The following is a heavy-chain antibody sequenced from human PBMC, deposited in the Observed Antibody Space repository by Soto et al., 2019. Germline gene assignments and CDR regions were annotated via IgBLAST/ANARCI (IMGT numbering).Heavy chain of an antibody. CDR3: ARVRNVRGYSYGYSFDY. V-gene: IGHV4-34*01. J-gene: IGHJ4*02. Sequence: PSETLSLTCAVYGGSFSGYYWSWIRQPPGKGLEWIGEINHSGSTNYNPSLKSRVTISVDTSKNQFSLKLSSVTAADTAVYYCARVRNVRGYSYGYSFDYWGQGTLVTVSS. CDR1: GGSFSGYY. CDR2: INHSGST. D-gene: IGHD5-18*01.